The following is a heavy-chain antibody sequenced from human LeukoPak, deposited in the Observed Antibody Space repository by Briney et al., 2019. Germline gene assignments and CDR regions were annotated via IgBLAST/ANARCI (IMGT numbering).Heavy chain of an antibody. CDR1: GYTFTSYG. J-gene: IGHJ4*02. D-gene: IGHD6-13*01. CDR3: ARVSSDVNTPLPILAAAGLTDY. V-gene: IGHV1-18*01. Sequence: RASVNVSCKASGYTFTSYGISWVRQAPGQGLEWMGWISAYNGNTNYAQKLQGRVTMTTDTSTSTAYMELRSLRSDDTAVYYCARVSSDVNTPLPILAAAGLTDYWGQGTLVIVSS. CDR2: ISAYNGNT.